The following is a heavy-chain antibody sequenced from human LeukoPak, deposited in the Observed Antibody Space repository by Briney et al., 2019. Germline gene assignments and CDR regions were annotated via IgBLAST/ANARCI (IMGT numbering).Heavy chain of an antibody. J-gene: IGHJ4*02. CDR2: ISSSSSYI. V-gene: IGHV3-21*01. CDR3: ASSRWGSSSFPPFDY. CDR1: GFTFSSYT. Sequence: GGSLRLSCAASGFTFSSYTMNWVRQAPGKGLEWVSSISSSSSYIYYADSVKGRFTISRDNAKNSLYLQMNSLRAEDTAVYYCASSRWGSSSFPPFDYWGQGTLVTVSS. D-gene: IGHD6-6*01.